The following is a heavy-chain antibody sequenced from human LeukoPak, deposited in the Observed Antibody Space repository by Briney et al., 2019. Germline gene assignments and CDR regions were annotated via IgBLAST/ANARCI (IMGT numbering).Heavy chain of an antibody. CDR2: ISSGGGRT. D-gene: IGHD1-26*01. CDR3: VKDPSGNYFYFDY. V-gene: IGHV3-64D*09. Sequence: GSLRLSCSASGFTFSSFAMFLVRPAPGKGLEYVSGISSGGGRTNYADSVKARFTISRDNSKVTLYLQMTSLRPEDTAIYYCVKDPSGNYFYFDYWGQGTLVTVSS. J-gene: IGHJ4*02. CDR1: GFTFSSFA.